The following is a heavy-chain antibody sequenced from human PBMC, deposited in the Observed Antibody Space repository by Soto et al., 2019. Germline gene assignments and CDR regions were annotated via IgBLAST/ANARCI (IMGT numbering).Heavy chain of an antibody. CDR2: IYYSGNT. CDR1: GDSIRSGDHY. D-gene: IGHD2-15*01. V-gene: IGHV4-30-4*01. Sequence: SETLSLTCTVSGDSIRSGDHYWCWIRQPPGKGLEWIGYIYYSGNTYYNPSLKSRITISADMSKNQFSLKLSSVTAADTAVYYCARLKGAATRYYCYGMDVWGQGTTVTVSS. CDR3: ARLKGAATRYYCYGMDV. J-gene: IGHJ6*02.